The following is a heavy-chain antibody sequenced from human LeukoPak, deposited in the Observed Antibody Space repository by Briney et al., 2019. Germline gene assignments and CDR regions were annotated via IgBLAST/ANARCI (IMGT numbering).Heavy chain of an antibody. Sequence: GGSLRLSCAASGFTFSSYSMNWVRQAPGKGLEWVSSISSSSSYIYYADSVKGRFTISRDNAKNSLYLRMNSLRAEDTAVYYCASSDRYYDSSGYPRQVDYWGQGTLVTVSS. CDR3: ASSDRYYDSSGYPRQVDY. CDR2: ISSSSSYI. D-gene: IGHD3-22*01. CDR1: GFTFSSYS. V-gene: IGHV3-21*01. J-gene: IGHJ4*02.